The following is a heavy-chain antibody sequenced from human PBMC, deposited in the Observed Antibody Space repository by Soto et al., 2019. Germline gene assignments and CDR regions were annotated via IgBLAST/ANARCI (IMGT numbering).Heavy chain of an antibody. CDR2: IRRKVSSATT. CDR3: AREQGGITGVRGDVDY. Sequence: LRLSCIASGFNFGDYSMSWFRQAPGKGLEWVNFIRRKVSSATTEDAASVRGRFIISRDDSKSAVYLQMNSLKIEDTAVYYCAREQGGITGVRGDVDYWGQGTLVTVSS. V-gene: IGHV3-49*03. D-gene: IGHD3-10*01. CDR1: GFNFGDYS. J-gene: IGHJ4*02.